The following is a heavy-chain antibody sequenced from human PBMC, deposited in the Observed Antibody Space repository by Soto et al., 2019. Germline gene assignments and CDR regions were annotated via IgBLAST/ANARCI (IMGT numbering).Heavy chain of an antibody. CDR3: TRGRDDGENVLSD. CDR1: GDRFPNNY. Sequence: QVQLVQSGAEVRKPGASVKVSCKASGDRFPNNYIHWVRQAPGQGLEWMGMINPGVASTSYAQKFQGRVTVTRDTSTTTVYMELGSLRSDDTAVYYCTRGRDDGENVLSDWGQGTLVAVSS. J-gene: IGHJ4*02. CDR2: INPGVAST. D-gene: IGHD4-17*01. V-gene: IGHV1-46*03.